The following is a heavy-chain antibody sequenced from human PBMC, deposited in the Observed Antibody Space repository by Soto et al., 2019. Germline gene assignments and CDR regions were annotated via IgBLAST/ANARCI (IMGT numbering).Heavy chain of an antibody. CDR3: AKVEVRPGIAVAGGFGYFDL. D-gene: IGHD6-19*01. CDR2: ISWNSGSI. J-gene: IGHJ2*01. CDR1: GFTFDDYA. Sequence: EVQLVESGGGLVQPGRSLRLSCAASGFTFDDYAMHWVRQAPGKCLEWVSGISWNSGSIGYADSVKGRFTISRDNAKNSLYLQMNSLRAEDTALYYCAKVEVRPGIAVAGGFGYFDLCGRGTLVTVSS. V-gene: IGHV3-9*01.